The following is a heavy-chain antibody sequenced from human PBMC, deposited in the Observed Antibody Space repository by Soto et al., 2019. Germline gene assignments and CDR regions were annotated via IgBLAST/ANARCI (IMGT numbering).Heavy chain of an antibody. CDR2: ISGSGGST. V-gene: IGHV3-23*01. J-gene: IGHJ5*02. D-gene: IGHD3-3*01. Sequence: PGGSLRLSCAASGFTCSSYSMSWVRQAPGKGLEWVSAISGSGGSTYYADSVKGRFTISRDNSKNTLYLQMNSLRAEDTAVYYCAKDLVYYDFWSGYDNWFDPWGQGTLVTVSS. CDR1: GFTCSSYS. CDR3: AKDLVYYDFWSGYDNWFDP.